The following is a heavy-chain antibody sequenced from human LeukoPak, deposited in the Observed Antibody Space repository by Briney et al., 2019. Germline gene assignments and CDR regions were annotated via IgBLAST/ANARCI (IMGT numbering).Heavy chain of an antibody. D-gene: IGHD3-10*01. CDR1: GGSISSGSYY. V-gene: IGHV4-61*02. CDR3: ARHGFLWFGNNRFDP. J-gene: IGHJ5*02. CDR2: IYTSGST. Sequence: SETLSLTCTVSGGSISSGSYYWSWIRQPAGKGLEWIGRIYTSGSTNYNPSLKSRVTISVDTSKNQFSLKLSSVTAADTAVYYCARHGFLWFGNNRFDPWGQGTLVTVSS.